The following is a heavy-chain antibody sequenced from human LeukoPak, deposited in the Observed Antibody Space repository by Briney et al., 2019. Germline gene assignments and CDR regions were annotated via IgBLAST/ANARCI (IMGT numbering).Heavy chain of an antibody. CDR3: ARGQRIAASDN. CDR1: GGSISSYY. Sequence: SETLSLTCTVSGGSISSYYWSWIRQPPGKGLEWIGYIYYSGSTNYNPSLKSRVTISVDTSKNQFSLKLSSATAADTAVYYCARGQRIAASDNWGQGTLVTVSS. J-gene: IGHJ4*02. D-gene: IGHD6-13*01. CDR2: IYYSGST. V-gene: IGHV4-59*08.